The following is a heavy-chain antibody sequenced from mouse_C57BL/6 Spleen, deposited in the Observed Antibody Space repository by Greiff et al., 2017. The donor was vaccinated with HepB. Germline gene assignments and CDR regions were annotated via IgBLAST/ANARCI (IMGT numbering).Heavy chain of an antibody. D-gene: IGHD1-1*01. J-gene: IGHJ4*01. Sequence: EVQVVESGGGLVKPGGSLKLSCAASGFTFSDYGMHWVRQAPEKGLEWVAYISSGSSTIYYADTVKGRFTISRDNAKNTLFLQMTSLRSEDTAMYYCARTITTVEGYAMDYWGQGTSVTVSS. CDR2: ISSGSSTI. CDR3: ARTITTVEGYAMDY. CDR1: GFTFSDYG. V-gene: IGHV5-17*01.